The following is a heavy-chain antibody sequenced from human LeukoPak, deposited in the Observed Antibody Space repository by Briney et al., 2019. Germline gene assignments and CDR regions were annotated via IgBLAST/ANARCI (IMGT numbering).Heavy chain of an antibody. Sequence: GGSLRLSCAASGFTFNNYPMSWVRQAPGKGLEWVSAISGSGGSTYYADSVKGRFTISRDNSKNTLYLQMNSLRAEDTAVYYCAKGRRWYFDYWGQGTLVTVSS. CDR3: AKGRRWYFDY. V-gene: IGHV3-23*01. CDR1: GFTFNNYP. CDR2: ISGSGGST. J-gene: IGHJ4*02. D-gene: IGHD2-15*01.